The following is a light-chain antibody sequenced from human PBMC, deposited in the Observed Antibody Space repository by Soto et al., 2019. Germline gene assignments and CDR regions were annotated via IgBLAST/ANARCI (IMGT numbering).Light chain of an antibody. CDR1: SGHRSYA. J-gene: IGLJ2*01. CDR3: QTWGTGIQGV. V-gene: IGLV4-69*01. CDR2: LNSDGSH. Sequence: QPVLTQSPSASASLGASVKLTCTLSSGHRSYAIAWHQQQPEKGPRYLMKLNSDGSHSKGDGIPDRFSGSSSGAERYLTISSLQSEEEADYYCQTWGTGIQGVFGGVTKLPVL.